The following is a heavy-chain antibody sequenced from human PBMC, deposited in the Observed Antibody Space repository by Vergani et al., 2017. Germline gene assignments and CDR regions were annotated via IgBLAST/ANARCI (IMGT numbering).Heavy chain of an antibody. CDR3: AKDNRGNWNYVDYYYYYMDV. Sequence: EVQLLESGGGLGQPGGSLRLSCAASGFTFSSYAMSWVRQAPGKGLEWVSAIGGSGDSTYYADSVKGRFTIFRDNSKNTLYLQMNSLRAEDTAVYFCAKDNRGNWNYVDYYYYYMDVWGKGTTVTVSS. D-gene: IGHD1-7*01. J-gene: IGHJ6*03. CDR1: GFTFSSYA. V-gene: IGHV3-23*01. CDR2: IGGSGDST.